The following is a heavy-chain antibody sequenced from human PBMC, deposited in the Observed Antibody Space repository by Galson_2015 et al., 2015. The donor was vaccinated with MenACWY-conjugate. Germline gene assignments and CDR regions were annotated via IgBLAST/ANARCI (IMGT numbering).Heavy chain of an antibody. CDR1: GFTFSNFW. CDR3: ASVWMVRGFFDY. Sequence: SLRLSCAASGFTFSNFWMSWVRQAPGKGLEWVAIIKPDGSEKYYADSVKGRFTISRDNAKKTLYLQMNSLRAEDTAVYYCASVWMVRGFFDYWGQGTLVTVFS. D-gene: IGHD3-10*01. V-gene: IGHV3-7*03. J-gene: IGHJ4*02. CDR2: IKPDGSEK.